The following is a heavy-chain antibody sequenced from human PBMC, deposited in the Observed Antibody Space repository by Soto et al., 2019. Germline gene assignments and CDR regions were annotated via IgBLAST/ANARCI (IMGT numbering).Heavy chain of an antibody. Sequence: QVQLVQSGAEVKKPGSSLKVSCKASGGTFSSYAISWVRQSPGQGLEWMGGIIPIFGTANYAQKFQSRVTITADKSTSTAYMELSSLRSEDTAVYICEREAMYSSSSRWFDPWGQGPLVTVSS. D-gene: IGHD6-13*01. J-gene: IGHJ5*02. V-gene: IGHV1-69*06. CDR3: EREAMYSSSSRWFDP. CDR2: IIPIFGTA. CDR1: GGTFSSYA.